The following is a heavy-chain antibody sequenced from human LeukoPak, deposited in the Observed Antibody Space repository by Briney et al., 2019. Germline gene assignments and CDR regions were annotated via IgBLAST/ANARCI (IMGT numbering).Heavy chain of an antibody. J-gene: IGHJ4*02. D-gene: IGHD2-2*03. CDR3: ARVNGSSPFDY. CDR1: GFTFSSYA. Sequence: GGSLRLSCAASGFTFSSYAMSWVRQAPGRGLEWVSAISGSGGSTYYADSVKGRFTISRDNSKNTLYLQMNSLRAEDTAVYYCARVNGSSPFDYWGQGTLVTVSS. CDR2: ISGSGGST. V-gene: IGHV3-23*01.